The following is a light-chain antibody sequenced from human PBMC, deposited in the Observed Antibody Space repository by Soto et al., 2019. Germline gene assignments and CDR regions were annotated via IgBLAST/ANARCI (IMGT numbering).Light chain of an antibody. J-gene: IGLJ1*01. CDR2: DVS. CDR1: SSDVGGYNY. CDR3: SSYTSSSTLYV. V-gene: IGLV2-14*01. Sequence: QSALTQPASVSGSPGQSITISCTGTSSDVGGYNYVSWYQQHPGKAPKLMIYDVSNRPSEVSNRFSGSKSGNTASLTISGLQAEDEADYYCSSYTSSSTLYVFGTGTKVTV.